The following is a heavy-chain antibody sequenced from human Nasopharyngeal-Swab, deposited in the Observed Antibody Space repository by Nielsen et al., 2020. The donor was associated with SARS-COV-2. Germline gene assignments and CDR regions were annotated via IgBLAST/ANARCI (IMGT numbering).Heavy chain of an antibody. J-gene: IGHJ3*02. CDR1: GFTFSSYS. V-gene: IGHV3-21*01. Sequence: GGSLRLSCAASGFTFSSYSMNWVRQAPGKGLEWVSSISSSSSYIYFADSVKGRFTISRDNAKNSLYLQMNSLRAEDTAVYYCVRTDGYTLNNAFDIWGQGTMVTVSS. CDR3: VRTDGYTLNNAFDI. CDR2: ISSSSSYI. D-gene: IGHD5-24*01.